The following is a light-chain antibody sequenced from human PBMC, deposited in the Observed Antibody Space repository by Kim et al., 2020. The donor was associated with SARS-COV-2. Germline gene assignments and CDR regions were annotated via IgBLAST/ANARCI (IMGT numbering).Light chain of an antibody. Sequence: ASTGDRVNITCRASQGISSYLALYQQKPGKAPKLLIYAASTLQSGVPSRFSGSGSGTDFTLTISCLQSEDFATYYCQQYYSYSPTFGQGTKVDIK. J-gene: IGKJ1*01. CDR2: AAS. CDR3: QQYYSYSPT. CDR1: QGISSY. V-gene: IGKV1-8*01.